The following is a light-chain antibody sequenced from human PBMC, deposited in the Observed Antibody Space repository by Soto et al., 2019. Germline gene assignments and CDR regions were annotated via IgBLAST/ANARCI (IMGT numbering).Light chain of an antibody. CDR1: SGYSNYK. J-gene: IGLJ2*01. Sequence: QSVLTQPPSASASLGASVTLTCTLSSGYSNYKVDWYQQRPGKGPRFVMRVGTGGIVGSKGDGIPDRFSGLGSGLNGYLTIKNIQEEDESDYHCGADHGSGSNVVFGGGTQLTVL. V-gene: IGLV9-49*01. CDR2: VGTGGIVG. CDR3: GADHGSGSNVV.